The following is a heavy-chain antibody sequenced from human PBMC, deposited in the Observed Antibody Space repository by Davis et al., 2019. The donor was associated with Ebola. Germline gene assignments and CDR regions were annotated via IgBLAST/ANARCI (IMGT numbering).Heavy chain of an antibody. Sequence: PSETLSLTCAVSGGSISSSNWWSWVRQPPGKGLEWIGSIYYSGSTYYNPSLKSRVTISVDTSKNQFSLKLSSVTAADTAVYYCASEVVVPAATGYYYYYYGMDVWGQGTTVTVSS. CDR1: GGSISSSNW. J-gene: IGHJ6*02. CDR2: IYYSGST. CDR3: ASEVVVPAATGYYYYYYGMDV. D-gene: IGHD2-2*01. V-gene: IGHV4-39*01.